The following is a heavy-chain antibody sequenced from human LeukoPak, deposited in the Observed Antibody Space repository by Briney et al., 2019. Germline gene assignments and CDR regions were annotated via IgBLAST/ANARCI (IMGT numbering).Heavy chain of an antibody. D-gene: IGHD3-3*01. Sequence: SETLSLTCTVSGGSISGDYWSWLRQSPGKGLEWIGYICSSGSTDYNPSLQSRVTMSIDTSKSQFSLKLTSVTAADTAVYFCAKGGTVAFFRYYIDYWGQGTLVTVSS. CDR2: ICSSGST. J-gene: IGHJ4*02. CDR1: GGSISGDY. V-gene: IGHV4-59*08. CDR3: AKGGTVAFFRYYIDY.